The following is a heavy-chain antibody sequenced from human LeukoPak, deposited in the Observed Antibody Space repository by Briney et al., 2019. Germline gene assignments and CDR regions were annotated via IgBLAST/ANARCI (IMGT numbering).Heavy chain of an antibody. V-gene: IGHV3-30*04. CDR1: GFTFSSYA. D-gene: IGHD3-22*01. J-gene: IGHJ4*02. CDR3: AREDSSGYYPCFDY. Sequence: GGSLRLSCAASGFTFSSYAMHWVRQAPGKGLEWVAVISYDGSNKYYADSVTGRFTISRDNSKNTLYLQMNSLRAEDTAVYYCAREDSSGYYPCFDYWGQGTLVTVSS. CDR2: ISYDGSNK.